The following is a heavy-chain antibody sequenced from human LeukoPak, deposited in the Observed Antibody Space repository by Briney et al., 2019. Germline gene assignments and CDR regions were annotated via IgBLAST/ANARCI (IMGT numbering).Heavy chain of an antibody. J-gene: IGHJ4*02. CDR2: IYHSGST. CDR3: AGYPGIAVAVHY. V-gene: IGHV4-4*02. CDR1: GGSISSSNW. D-gene: IGHD6-19*01. Sequence: PSGTLSLTCAVSGGSISSSNWWSWVRQPPGKGLEWIGEIYHSGSTNYNPSLKSRVTISVDKSQNQFSLKLSSVTAADTAVYYCAGYPGIAVAVHYWGQGTLVTVSS.